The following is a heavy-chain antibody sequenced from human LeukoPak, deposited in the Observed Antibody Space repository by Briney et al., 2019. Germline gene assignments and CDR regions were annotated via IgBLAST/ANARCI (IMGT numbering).Heavy chain of an antibody. V-gene: IGHV1-69*04. J-gene: IGHJ4*02. CDR2: IIPILGIA. D-gene: IGHD5-24*01. Sequence: SVKVSCKASGGTFSSYAISWVRQAPGQGLEWMGRIIPILGIANYAQKFQGRVTITADKSTSTAYMELSSLRSEDTAVYYCARESGEMATITDHYWGQGTLVTVSS. CDR3: ARESGEMATITDHY. CDR1: GGTFSSYA.